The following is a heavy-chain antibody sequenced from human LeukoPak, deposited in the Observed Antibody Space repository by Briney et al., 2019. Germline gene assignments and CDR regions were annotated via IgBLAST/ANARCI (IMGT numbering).Heavy chain of an antibody. J-gene: IGHJ4*02. CDR3: ATYKYDYVWGNQHFDY. D-gene: IGHD3-16*01. Sequence: SETPSLTCTVSNASISSNTYYRAWIRQPPGKGLEYIGSINYRGSTYYNPSLKSRVTLSVDTSKNQFSLKLNSVTAADTAVYYCATYKYDYVWGNQHFDYWGQGTLVAVSS. CDR1: NASISSNTYY. CDR2: INYRGST. V-gene: IGHV4-39*07.